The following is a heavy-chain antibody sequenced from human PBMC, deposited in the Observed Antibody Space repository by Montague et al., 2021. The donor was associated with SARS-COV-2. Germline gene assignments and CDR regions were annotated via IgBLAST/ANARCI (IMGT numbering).Heavy chain of an antibody. CDR3: ASGADDYYYAMDV. CDR2: VYYSGST. V-gene: IGHV4-59*01. D-gene: IGHD3-10*01. Sequence: SETLSLTCTVSSGSISTYYCSWIRHPPGKGLEWMGYVYYSGSTNYNPSLKSRVTISVDTSENQFSLKLRSATASDSAVYYCASGADDYYYAMDVWGQGTTVTVSS. CDR1: SGSISTYY. J-gene: IGHJ6*02.